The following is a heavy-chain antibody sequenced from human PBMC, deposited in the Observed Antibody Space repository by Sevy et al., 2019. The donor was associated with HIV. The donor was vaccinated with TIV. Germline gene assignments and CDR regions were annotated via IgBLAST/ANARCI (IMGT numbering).Heavy chain of an antibody. J-gene: IGHJ6*02. V-gene: IGHV3-49*04. D-gene: IGHD4-4*01. CDR1: GFNLGDYA. CDR2: MRSKAFAGTT. Sequence: GGSLRLSCSTSGFNLGDYAMSWVRQSPGKGLEWVGFMRSKAFAGTTEYAASVKGRFTISTDDSKASAHLQMNSLRAEDTAVYYCAKAGRVSNLPRNYYGMDVWGQGTTVTVSS. CDR3: AKAGRVSNLPRNYYGMDV.